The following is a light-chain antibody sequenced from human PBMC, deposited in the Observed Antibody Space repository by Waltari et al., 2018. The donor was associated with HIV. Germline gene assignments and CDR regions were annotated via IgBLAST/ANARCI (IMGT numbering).Light chain of an antibody. CDR3: MQALQTPYT. CDR1: QSLLHSDGNNS. J-gene: IGKJ2*01. CDR2: LAS. V-gene: IGKV2-28*01. Sequence: VMTQSPLSLPVTRGVPASISCIASQSLLHSDGNNSLDWYLQKPGQSPQFLIYLASSRAAGVPDMYTGSGSGTDFTLKISRVEAEDVGIYYCMQALQTPYTFGQGTKWE.